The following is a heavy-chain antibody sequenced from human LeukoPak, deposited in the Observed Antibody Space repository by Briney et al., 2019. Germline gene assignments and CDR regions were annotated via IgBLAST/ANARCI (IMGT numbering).Heavy chain of an antibody. CDR1: GYTFTSYG. CDR3: ARDCSSSSCYPDYYYYMDV. D-gene: IGHD2-2*01. CDR2: ISAYNGNT. V-gene: IGHV1-18*01. Sequence: ASVKVSCKASGYTFTSYGISWVRQAPGQGLEWMGWISAYNGNTNYAQKLQGRVTMTTDTSTSTAYMELRSLRSDDTAVYYCARDCSSSSCYPDYYYYMDVWGKGTTVTVSS. J-gene: IGHJ6*03.